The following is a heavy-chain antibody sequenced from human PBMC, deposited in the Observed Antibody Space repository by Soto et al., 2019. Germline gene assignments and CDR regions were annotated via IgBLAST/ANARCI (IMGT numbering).Heavy chain of an antibody. CDR1: GFAFNNYG. V-gene: IGHV3-21*01. CDR2: ISKSDYT. J-gene: IGHJ4*02. CDR3: AREDSIIIPAVSDF. D-gene: IGHD2-2*01. Sequence: NPGGSLRLSCTVSGFAFNNYGINWVRQAPGKGLEWVSSISKSDYTYYSDSVKGRFAISRDNAKSSVSLQMNTLRVEDTAVYYCAREDSIIIPAVSDFWGQGTLVTFSS.